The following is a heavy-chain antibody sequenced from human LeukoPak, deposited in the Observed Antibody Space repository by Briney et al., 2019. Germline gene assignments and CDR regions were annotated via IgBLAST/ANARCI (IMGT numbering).Heavy chain of an antibody. J-gene: IGHJ4*02. CDR3: ARESPGIAVAAFDY. Sequence: SQTLSLTCAISGDSVSSNSAAWNWIRRSPSRGLEWLGRTYYRSKWYNDYAVSVKSRITINPDTSKNQFSLQLNSVTPEDTAVYYCARESPGIAVAAFDYWGQGTLVTVSS. D-gene: IGHD6-19*01. CDR2: TYYRSKWYN. CDR1: GDSVSSNSAA. V-gene: IGHV6-1*01.